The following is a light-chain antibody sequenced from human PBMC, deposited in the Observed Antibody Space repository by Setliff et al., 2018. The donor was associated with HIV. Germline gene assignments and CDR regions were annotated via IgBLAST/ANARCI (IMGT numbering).Light chain of an antibody. V-gene: IGLV2-14*01. CDR1: DSDVGGYNY. CDR2: EVT. J-gene: IGLJ1*01. CDR3: SSYTSSSTRV. Sequence: QSVLTQPASVSGSPGQSITISCTGADSDVGGYNYVSWYQQHPGKAPKLMIYEVTNRPSGVSNRFSGSKSGNTASLTISGLQTEDEADYYCSSYTSSSTRVFGTGTKVTVL.